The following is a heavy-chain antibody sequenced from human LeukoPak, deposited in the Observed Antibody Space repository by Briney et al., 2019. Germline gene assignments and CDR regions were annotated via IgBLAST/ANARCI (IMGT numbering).Heavy chain of an antibody. Sequence: SETLSLTCAVYGWSFSGYYWSWIRQPPGRGLEWIGEINHSGSTNYNPSLKSRVTISVDTSKNQFSLKLSSVTAADTAVYYCARDPQQLAKFDYWGQGTLVTVSS. CDR2: INHSGST. D-gene: IGHD6-13*01. CDR1: GWSFSGYY. J-gene: IGHJ4*02. CDR3: ARDPQQLAKFDY. V-gene: IGHV4-34*01.